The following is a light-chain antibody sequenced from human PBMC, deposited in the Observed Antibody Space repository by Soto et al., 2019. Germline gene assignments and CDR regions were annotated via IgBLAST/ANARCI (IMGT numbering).Light chain of an antibody. Sequence: QSVLTQSPSLSGAPGQRVTISCTGSGSNIGAPYDVHWYQHLPGTAPKLLIYGSTNRPSGVPGRFSGSKSGTSASLAITGLQAEDEADYYCQSYDSSLSGYVFGAGTKVTVL. V-gene: IGLV1-40*01. CDR2: GST. J-gene: IGLJ1*01. CDR3: QSYDSSLSGYV. CDR1: GSNIGAPYD.